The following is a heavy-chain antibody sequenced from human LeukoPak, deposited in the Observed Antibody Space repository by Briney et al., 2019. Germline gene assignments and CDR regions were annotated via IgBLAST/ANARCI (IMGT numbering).Heavy chain of an antibody. V-gene: IGHV2-5*01. CDR1: GLSRSTSGVG. J-gene: IGHJ3*02. CDR2: ISWNDDK. CDR3: AHEWWVNAFDI. D-gene: IGHD2-15*01. Sequence: SGPTLIHPSQPLTLTYTFSGLSRSTSGVGVGWIRQPPVKALESLALISWNDDKRYTPSLKSRLTITKDSSKNQVVLTMTNMDPVDTATYYCAHEWWVNAFDIWGQGTMVTVSS.